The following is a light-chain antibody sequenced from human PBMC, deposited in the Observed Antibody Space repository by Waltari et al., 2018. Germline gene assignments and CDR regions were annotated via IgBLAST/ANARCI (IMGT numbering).Light chain of an antibody. CDR3: QQRSNWFTPRNT. J-gene: IGKJ2*01. CDR1: QSVSSY. V-gene: IGKV3-11*01. Sequence: EIVLTQSPATLSLSPGERATLSCRASQSVSSYLAWYQQKPGQAPRLLIYDASNRATGIPARFSGSGSGTDFTLTISSLEPEDFAVYYCQQRSNWFTPRNTFGQGTKLEIK. CDR2: DAS.